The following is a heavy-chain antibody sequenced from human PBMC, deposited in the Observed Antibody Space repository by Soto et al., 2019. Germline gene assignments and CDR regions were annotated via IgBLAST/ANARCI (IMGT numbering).Heavy chain of an antibody. CDR2: TWNDGSHK. CDR1: GFTFSNYG. D-gene: IGHD1-1*01. Sequence: QVQLVESGGGVVQPGRSLRLSCVASGFTFSNYGMHWVRQAPGKGLEWVAMTWNDGSHKYYADPVKDRFTIPRDNFKNTLYLQINSLRDEDSAVYYCTTELNDIQAFDIWGQGTMVTVSS. CDR3: TTELNDIQAFDI. J-gene: IGHJ3*02. V-gene: IGHV3-33*01.